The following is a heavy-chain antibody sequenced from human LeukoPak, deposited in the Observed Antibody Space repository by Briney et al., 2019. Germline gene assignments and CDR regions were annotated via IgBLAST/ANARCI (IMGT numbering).Heavy chain of an antibody. V-gene: IGHV4-34*01. Sequence: SETLSLTCAVYGGSFSGYYWRWIRQPPGKGLEWIGEINHSGSTNYSPSLKSRVTISVDTSKNQFSLKLSSVTAADTAVYYCAGRGYDSSGVSQWGQGTLVTVSS. CDR2: INHSGST. CDR1: GGSFSGYY. D-gene: IGHD3-22*01. CDR3: AGRGYDSSGVSQ. J-gene: IGHJ4*02.